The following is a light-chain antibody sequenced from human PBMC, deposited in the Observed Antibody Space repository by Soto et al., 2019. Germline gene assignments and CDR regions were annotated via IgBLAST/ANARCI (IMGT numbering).Light chain of an antibody. CDR2: DLS. CDR1: SSDDGGYNY. CDR3: SSYTSGSALVV. J-gene: IGLJ2*01. Sequence: QSALTQPASVSGSPGQSSTISCTGTSSDDGGYNYVSWYQQHPGQAPKLMIYDLSNPPSGFSNRFSGSKSGNTASLTISGLQAEDEEDYYCSSYTSGSALVVFVGGTKLTVL. V-gene: IGLV2-14*01.